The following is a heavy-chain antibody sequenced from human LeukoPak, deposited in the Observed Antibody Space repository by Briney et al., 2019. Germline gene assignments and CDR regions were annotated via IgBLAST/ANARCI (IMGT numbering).Heavy chain of an antibody. CDR3: VRAIQSEFEY. D-gene: IGHD5-24*01. V-gene: IGHV3-74*01. J-gene: IGHJ4*02. Sequence: GGSLRLSCAASGFTFSSSWMHWVRQAPGKGLVWVSRINSDGSITTYADSVKGRFTISRDNAKNTLYLQMSSLGVEDTAVYYCVRAIQSEFEYWGQGTLVTVSS. CDR1: GFTFSSSW. CDR2: INSDGSIT.